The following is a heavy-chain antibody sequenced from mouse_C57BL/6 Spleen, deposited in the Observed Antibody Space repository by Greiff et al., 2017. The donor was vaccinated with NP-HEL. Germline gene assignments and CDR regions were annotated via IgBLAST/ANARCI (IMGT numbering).Heavy chain of an antibody. CDR3: ARSGSLYFDY. J-gene: IGHJ2*01. CDR1: GYAFSSSW. V-gene: IGHV1-82*01. D-gene: IGHD4-1*01. CDR2: IYPGDGDT. Sequence: QVTLKESGPELVKPGASVKISCKASGYAFSSSWMNWVKQRPGQGLEWIGRIYPGDGDTNYNGKFKGKATLTADKSSSTAYMQLSGLTSEDSAVYFGARSGSLYFDYWGQGTTLTVSS.